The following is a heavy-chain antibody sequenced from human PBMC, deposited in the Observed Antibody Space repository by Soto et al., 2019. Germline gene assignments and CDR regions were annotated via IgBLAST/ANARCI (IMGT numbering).Heavy chain of an antibody. CDR3: AKGDRVGVPAAIKVLGYYDFWSGPDAFDI. J-gene: IGHJ3*02. CDR1: GFTFSSYG. D-gene: IGHD3-3*01. Sequence: VGSLRLSCAASGFTFSSYGMHWVRQAPGKGLEWVAVISYDGSNKYYADSVKGRFTISRDNSKNTLYLQMNSLRAEDTAVYYCAKGDRVGVPAAIKVLGYYDFWSGPDAFDIWGQGTMVTVSS. CDR2: ISYDGSNK. V-gene: IGHV3-30*18.